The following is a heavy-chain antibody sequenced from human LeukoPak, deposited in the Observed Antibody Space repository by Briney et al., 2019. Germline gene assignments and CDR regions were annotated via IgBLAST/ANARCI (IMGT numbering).Heavy chain of an antibody. CDR3: ARVPYSTRYYMDG. CDR1: GDPISSYY. Sequence: SETLSLTCNVSGDPISSYYWRWIRQPAGKGLEWNVRIYIEERIFTNPSLKRRFTMSVDTTKSRFSLRLTSVTAADTAVYYCARVPYSTRYYMDGWGKGTTVTVSS. CDR2: IYIEERI. V-gene: IGHV4-4*07. J-gene: IGHJ6*03. D-gene: IGHD6-13*01.